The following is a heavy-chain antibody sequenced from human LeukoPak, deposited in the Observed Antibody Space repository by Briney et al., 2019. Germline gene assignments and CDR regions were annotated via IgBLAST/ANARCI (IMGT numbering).Heavy chain of an antibody. V-gene: IGHV3-23*01. CDR2: ITGGGYST. D-gene: IGHD1-26*01. CDR3: AKDASYSGTYIANFDY. J-gene: IGHJ4*02. CDR1: GFTFSSYA. Sequence: PGGSLRLSCAASGFTFSSYAMSWVRQVPGKGLEWVSSITGGGYSTYYADSVKGRFTISRDNSGNTLFLHMDSLRAEDTAVYYCAKDASYSGTYIANFDYWGQGTLVTVSS.